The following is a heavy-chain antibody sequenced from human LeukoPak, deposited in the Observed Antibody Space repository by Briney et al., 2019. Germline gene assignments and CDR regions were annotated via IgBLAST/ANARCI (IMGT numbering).Heavy chain of an antibody. CDR2: ISSSSSYI. CDR1: GFTFSSYS. CDR3: ARVPVRGDFWSGHRVKPDY. J-gene: IGHJ4*02. Sequence: GGSLRLSCAASGFTFSSYSMNWVRQAPGKGLEWVSSISSSSSYIYYADSVKGRFTISRDNAKNSLYLQMNSLRAEDTAVYYCARVPVRGDFWSGHRVKPDYWGQGTLVTVSS. V-gene: IGHV3-21*01. D-gene: IGHD3-3*01.